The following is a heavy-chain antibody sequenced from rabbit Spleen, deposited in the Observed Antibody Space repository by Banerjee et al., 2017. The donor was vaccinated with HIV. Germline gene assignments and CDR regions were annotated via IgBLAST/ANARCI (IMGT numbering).Heavy chain of an antibody. CDR1: GVSFSFNSY. CDR2: IDTGSNGFT. J-gene: IGHJ6*01. V-gene: IGHV1S40*01. CDR3: ARDSGSSFSSYGMDL. D-gene: IGHD8-1*01. Sequence: QSLEGSGGDLVKPGASLTLTCTASGVSFSFNSYMCWVRQAPGKGLEWIACIDTGSNGFTYFASWAKGRFTISKTSSTTVTLQMTSLTAADTATYFCARDSGSSFSSYGMDLWGPGTLVTVS.